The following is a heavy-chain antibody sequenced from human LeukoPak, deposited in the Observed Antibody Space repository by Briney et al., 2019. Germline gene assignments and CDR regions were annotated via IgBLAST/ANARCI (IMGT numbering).Heavy chain of an antibody. CDR1: GRSTSSGSYD. D-gene: IGHD3-22*01. V-gene: IGHV4-61*02. CDR3: ARAGYYDSSGYQNWFDP. Sequence: SQTLSLACTVAGRSTSSGSYDWSWILQPAGKGLEWIGRIYTSGSTNCNPSLKTPVTISVDPSKNQFSLKLSSVTAADTAVYYCARAGYYDSSGYQNWFDPWGQGTLVTVSS. CDR2: IYTSGST. J-gene: IGHJ5*02.